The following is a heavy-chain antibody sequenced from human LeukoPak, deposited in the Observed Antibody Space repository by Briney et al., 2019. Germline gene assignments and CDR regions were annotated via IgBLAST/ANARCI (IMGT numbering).Heavy chain of an antibody. Sequence: GGSLRLSCVASGFTFSTFAMSWVRQAPGKGLEWVSAIRANGGDTYYADSVKGRFTIPRDNSKNTLYLQMNSLRAEDTAIYYCAKDRGYWGQGTLVTVSS. V-gene: IGHV3-23*01. CDR1: GFTFSTFA. J-gene: IGHJ4*02. CDR3: AKDRGY. CDR2: IRANGGDT.